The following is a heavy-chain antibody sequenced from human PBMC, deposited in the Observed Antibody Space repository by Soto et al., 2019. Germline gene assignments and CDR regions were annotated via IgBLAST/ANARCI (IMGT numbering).Heavy chain of an antibody. V-gene: IGHV4-4*02. CDR2: IYHSGSA. J-gene: IGHJ4*02. CDR3: ARGETQQQRDY. D-gene: IGHD6-13*01. Sequence: QVQLQESGPGLVKPSGTLSLTCAVSGDSITSDKWWSWIRQPPGKGLQWIGEIYHSGSAKYNPSLKSRVLISVDKSKNQFSLKLSSVTAADTAVYYCARGETQQQRDYWGQGTLVTVSS. CDR1: GDSITSDKW.